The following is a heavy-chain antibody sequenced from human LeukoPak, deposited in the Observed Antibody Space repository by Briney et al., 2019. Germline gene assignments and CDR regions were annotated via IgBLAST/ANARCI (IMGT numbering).Heavy chain of an antibody. CDR2: IIPIFGTA. J-gene: IGHJ4*02. D-gene: IGHD5-24*01. CDR1: GGTFSSYA. V-gene: IGHV1-69*05. Sequence: ASVKVSCKASGGTFSSYAISWVRQAPGQGLEWMGGIIPIFGTANYAQKFQGRVTITTDESTSTAYMELSSLRSEDTAVYYCARYADGYNWGYFDYWGQGTLVTASS. CDR3: ARYADGYNWGYFDY.